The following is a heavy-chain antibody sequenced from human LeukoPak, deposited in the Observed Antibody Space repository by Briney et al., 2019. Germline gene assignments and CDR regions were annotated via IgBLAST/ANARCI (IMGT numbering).Heavy chain of an antibody. CDR1: GYTFTSYG. J-gene: IGHJ4*02. D-gene: IGHD3-22*01. V-gene: IGHV1-18*01. CDR3: ARDLFFRRDYYDSSGYSPLGY. Sequence: ASVKVSCKASGYTFTSYGISWVRQAPGQGLEWMGWISAYNGNTNYAQKLQGRVTMTTDTSTSTAYMELRSLRSDDTAVYYCARDLFFRRDYYDSSGYSPLGYWGQGTLVTVSS. CDR2: ISAYNGNT.